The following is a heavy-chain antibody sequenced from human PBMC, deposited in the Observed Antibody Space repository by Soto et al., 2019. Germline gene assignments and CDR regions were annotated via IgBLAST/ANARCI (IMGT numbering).Heavy chain of an antibody. Sequence: EVQLLESGGGFVQPGGSLRLSCAASGFRFSDFAMTWVRQAPGRGLEWVSAITGTASSTYYADSVKGRFRISRDNSKNTLYLQINSLRAEDTAIYYCAKGAEGYVVSSLDSWGQGTLVTVSS. J-gene: IGHJ4*02. CDR2: ITGTASST. V-gene: IGHV3-23*01. D-gene: IGHD5-12*01. CDR1: GFRFSDFA. CDR3: AKGAEGYVVSSLDS.